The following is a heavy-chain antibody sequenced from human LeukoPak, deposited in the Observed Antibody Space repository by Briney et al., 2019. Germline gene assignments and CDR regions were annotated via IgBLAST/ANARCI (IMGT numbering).Heavy chain of an antibody. CDR3: ASLSSITMVRGVPYFDY. V-gene: IGHV4-38-2*02. Sequence: PSETLSLTCTVSGYSISSGYYWGWIRQPPGKGLEWIGSIYHSGSTYYNPSLKSRVTISVDTSKNQFSLKLSSVTAADTAVYYCASLSSITMVRGVPYFDYWGQGTLVTVSS. CDR1: GYSISSGYY. J-gene: IGHJ4*02. D-gene: IGHD3-10*01. CDR2: IYHSGST.